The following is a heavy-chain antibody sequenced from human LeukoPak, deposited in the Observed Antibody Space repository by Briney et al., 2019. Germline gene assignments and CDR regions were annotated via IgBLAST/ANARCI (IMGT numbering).Heavy chain of an antibody. CDR3: ARDERVVNYYYYGMDV. V-gene: IGHV1-69*13. Sequence: SAKVSCKASGGTFSSYAISWVRQAPGQGLEWMGGIIPIFGTANYAQKFQGRVTITADESTSTAYMELSSLRSEDTAVYYCARDERVVNYYYYGMDVWGQGTTVTVSS. D-gene: IGHD3-3*01. J-gene: IGHJ6*02. CDR2: IIPIFGTA. CDR1: GGTFSSYA.